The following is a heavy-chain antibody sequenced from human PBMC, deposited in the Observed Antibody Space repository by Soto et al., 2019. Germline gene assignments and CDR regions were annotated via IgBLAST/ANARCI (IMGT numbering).Heavy chain of an antibody. V-gene: IGHV1-18*01. CDR2: ISAYNGNT. CDR1: GYTFTSYG. CDR3: ARVGTTGSTIFGVVNPIDY. D-gene: IGHD3-3*01. Sequence: ASVKVSCKSSGYTFTSYGISWVRQAPGQGLEWMGWISAYNGNTNYAQKLQGRVTMTTDTSTSTAYMELRSLRSDDTAVYYCARVGTTGSTIFGVVNPIDYWGQGTLLTVSS. J-gene: IGHJ4*02.